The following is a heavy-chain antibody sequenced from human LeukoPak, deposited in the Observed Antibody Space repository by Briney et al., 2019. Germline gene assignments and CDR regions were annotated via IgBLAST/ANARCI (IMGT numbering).Heavy chain of an antibody. J-gene: IGHJ4*02. V-gene: IGHV1-69*04. D-gene: IGHD6-13*01. CDR2: IIPILGIA. CDR1: GGTFSSYA. CDR3: SRAAGTGPDY. Sequence: ASVKVSCKASGGTFSSYAISWVRQAPGQGLEWMGRIIPILGIANYAQKFQGRVTITADKSTSTAYMELSSLRSEDTAVYYCSRAAGTGPDYWGQGTLVTVSS.